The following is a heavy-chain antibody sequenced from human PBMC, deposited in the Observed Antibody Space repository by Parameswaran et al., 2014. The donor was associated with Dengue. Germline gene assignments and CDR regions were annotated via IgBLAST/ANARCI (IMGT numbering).Heavy chain of an antibody. D-gene: IGHD6-19*01. CDR3: ARIGLRIAVAGYFDY. Sequence: VRQAPGKGLEWVSYISSSGSTIYYADSVKGRFTISRDNAKNSLYLQMNSLRAEDTAVYYCARIGLRIAVAGYFDYWGQGTLVTVSS. J-gene: IGHJ4*02. V-gene: IGHV3-48*03. CDR2: ISSSGSTI.